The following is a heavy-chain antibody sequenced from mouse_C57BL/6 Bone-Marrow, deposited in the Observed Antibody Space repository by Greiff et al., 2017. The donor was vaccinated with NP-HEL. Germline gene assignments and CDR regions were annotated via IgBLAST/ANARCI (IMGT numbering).Heavy chain of an antibody. Sequence: VQLQQSGPELVKPGASVKISCKASGYTFTDYYMNWVKQSHGKSLEWIGDINPNNGGTSYNQKFKGKATLTVDKSSSTAYMELRSLTSEDSAVYYCARWGSWNYFDYWGQGTTLTVSS. CDR3: ARWGSWNYFDY. J-gene: IGHJ2*01. V-gene: IGHV1-26*01. CDR1: GYTFTDYY. CDR2: INPNNGGT.